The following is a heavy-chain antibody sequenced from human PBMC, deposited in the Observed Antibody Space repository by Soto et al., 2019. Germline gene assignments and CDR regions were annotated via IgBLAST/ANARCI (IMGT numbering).Heavy chain of an antibody. D-gene: IGHD3-3*01. Sequence: ASVKVSCKASGGTFSSYAISWVRQAPGQGLEWMGGIIPIFGTANYAQKFQGRVTITADESTSTAYTELSSLRSEDTAVYYCARGTFGVVIAACDYWGQGTLVTVSS. J-gene: IGHJ4*02. CDR3: ARGTFGVVIAACDY. CDR2: IIPIFGTA. V-gene: IGHV1-69*13. CDR1: GGTFSSYA.